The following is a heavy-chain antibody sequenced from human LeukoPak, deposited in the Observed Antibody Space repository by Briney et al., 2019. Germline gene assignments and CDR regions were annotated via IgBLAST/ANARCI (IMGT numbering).Heavy chain of an antibody. CDR1: GGSISSYY. Sequence: SETLSLTCTVSGGSISSYYWSWIRQPPGKGLEWIGYIYYSGSTNYNPSLKSRVTISVDTSKNQFSLKLSSVTAADTAVYYCARVRNTNWLAYCSGGSCGGPFDYWGQGTLVTVSS. D-gene: IGHD2-15*01. V-gene: IGHV4-59*01. CDR2: IYYSGST. J-gene: IGHJ4*02. CDR3: ARVRNTNWLAYCSGGSCGGPFDY.